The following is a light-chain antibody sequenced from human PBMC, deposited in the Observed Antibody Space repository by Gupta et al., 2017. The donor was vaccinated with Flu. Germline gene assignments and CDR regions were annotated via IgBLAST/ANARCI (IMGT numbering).Light chain of an antibody. Sequence: ATGQTARITCGGNNIGRNSVHWYQQKPGQAPILVVCDDSARPSGIPERFSGSNSGNTATLTISRVEAGDRADYYCQVWDSTMRVFGGGTKLTVL. V-gene: IGLV3-21*02. CDR2: DDS. CDR3: QVWDSTMRV. CDR1: NIGRNS. J-gene: IGLJ3*02.